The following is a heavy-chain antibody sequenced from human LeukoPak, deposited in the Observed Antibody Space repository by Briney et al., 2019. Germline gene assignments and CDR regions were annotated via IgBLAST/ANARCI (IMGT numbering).Heavy chain of an antibody. Sequence: ASVKVSCKASGGTFSSYAISWVRQAPGQGLEWMGWINTNTGNPTFAQGFTGRFVFSLDTSVNTAYLQISSLKAEDTAVYYCARVIRQLLVVWFDPWGQGTLVTVSS. CDR1: GGTFSSYA. D-gene: IGHD2-8*02. CDR2: INTNTGNP. V-gene: IGHV7-4-1*02. CDR3: ARVIRQLLVVWFDP. J-gene: IGHJ5*02.